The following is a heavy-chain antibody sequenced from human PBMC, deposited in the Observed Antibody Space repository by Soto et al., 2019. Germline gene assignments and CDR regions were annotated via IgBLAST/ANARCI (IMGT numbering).Heavy chain of an antibody. J-gene: IGHJ4*02. V-gene: IGHV4-59*07. Sequence: SDTLALTCTVSGVAIRRYLWSWIRQPPGKGLEWIGYIYYSGSTIYNPSLKSRATISADTSKNQFSLKLSSVTAADTAVYYCARARYDSSGYYYFDYWGQGTLVTVSS. D-gene: IGHD3-22*01. CDR3: ARARYDSSGYYYFDY. CDR1: GVAIRRYL. CDR2: IYYSGST.